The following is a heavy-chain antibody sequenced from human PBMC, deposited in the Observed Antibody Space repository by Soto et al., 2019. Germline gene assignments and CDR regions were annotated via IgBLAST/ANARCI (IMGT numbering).Heavy chain of an antibody. D-gene: IGHD3-22*01. CDR1: GYTFTGYY. V-gene: IGHV1-2*02. CDR2: INPNSGGT. J-gene: IGHJ6*02. Sequence: ASVKVSCKASGYTFTGYYMHWVRQAPGQGLEWMGWINPNSGGTNYAQKFQGRVTMTRDTSISTAYMELSRLRSDDTAVYYCAREMWRSDDSSGPPTMDVWGQGTTVTVSS. CDR3: AREMWRSDDSSGPPTMDV.